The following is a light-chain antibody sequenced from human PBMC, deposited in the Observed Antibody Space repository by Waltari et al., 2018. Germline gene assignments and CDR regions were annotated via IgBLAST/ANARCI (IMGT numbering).Light chain of an antibody. Sequence: ETVMTQSPATLSVSPGDRATLSCRASQTVTTKLAWYQQKPGQAPRLLIYGASTRATGIPARFSGSGSGTEFTLTISSLQSEDFAVYYCQQYNNWPPWTFGQGTKVEIK. CDR3: QQYNNWPPWT. CDR2: GAS. V-gene: IGKV3-15*01. CDR1: QTVTTK. J-gene: IGKJ1*01.